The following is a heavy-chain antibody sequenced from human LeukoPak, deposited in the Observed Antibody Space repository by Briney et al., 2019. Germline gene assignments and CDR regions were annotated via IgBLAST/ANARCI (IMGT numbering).Heavy chain of an antibody. CDR1: GGSISSYY. CDR2: IYYSGSS. V-gene: IGHV4-59*01. CDR3: ARMEYYFDH. J-gene: IGHJ4*02. D-gene: IGHD3-3*01. Sequence: PSETLSLTCTVSGGSISSYYWSWIRQPPGKGLEWIGYIYYSGSSNYNPSLKSRVTMSVDMSKKEFSLRVSSVTAADTAVYYCARMEYYFDHWGQGTLVTVSS.